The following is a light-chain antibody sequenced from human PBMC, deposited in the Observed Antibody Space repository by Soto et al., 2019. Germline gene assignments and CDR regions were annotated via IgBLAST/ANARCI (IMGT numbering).Light chain of an antibody. CDR2: NNG. CDR1: SSNIGAGYV. Sequence: QSVLTQPPSVSGAPGQRVTISCIGTSSNIGAGYVVHWYQHLPGAAPKLLVYNNGNRPSGVPDRFSGSRSGASASLAITGLLAEDEADYYCQSYDSSLRGSVFGGGTKLTVL. CDR3: QSYDSSLRGSV. V-gene: IGLV1-40*01. J-gene: IGLJ3*02.